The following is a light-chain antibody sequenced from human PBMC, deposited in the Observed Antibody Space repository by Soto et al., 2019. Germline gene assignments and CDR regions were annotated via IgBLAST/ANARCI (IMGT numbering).Light chain of an antibody. CDR2: AAS. CDR1: QGISLD. V-gene: IGKV1-33*01. J-gene: IGKJ2*01. Sequence: DIQMTQYPSSLSAFVGDRVTITCQASQGISLDLNWYQQRPGEAPKLLIYAASILETGIPSRFSGSGTQTYFTFTISNLQPEDVAIYYCKQYYSLPYTFGQGTKLEI. CDR3: KQYYSLPYT.